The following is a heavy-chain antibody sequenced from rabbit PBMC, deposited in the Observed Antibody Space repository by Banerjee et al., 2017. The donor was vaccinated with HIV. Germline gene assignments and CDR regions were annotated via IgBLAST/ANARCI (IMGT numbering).Heavy chain of an antibody. CDR2: IGAGSSDST. Sequence: QEQLVESGGDLVKPEGSLTLTCTASGFSFNNYRICWVRQAPGKGLEWIACIGAGSSDSTYYASWAKGRFTISKTSSTTVTLQMTSLTAADTATYFCARDTASGGGYDFGLRGPGTLVTVS. D-gene: IGHD1-1*01. CDR3: ARDTASGGGYDFGL. V-gene: IGHV1S45*01. J-gene: IGHJ4*01. CDR1: GFSFNNYR.